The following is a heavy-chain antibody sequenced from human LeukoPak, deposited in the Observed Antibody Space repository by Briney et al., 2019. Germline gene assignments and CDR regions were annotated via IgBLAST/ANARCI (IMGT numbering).Heavy chain of an antibody. Sequence: GGSLRLSCAASGFTFTSYALSWVRQAPEKGLEWVSVISGSGNNTYYADSVKGRFTISRDNSKNTLYLQMNSLRAEDTALYYCAKDNAEGYDPNPFDYWGQGTLVTVSS. D-gene: IGHD5-12*01. V-gene: IGHV3-23*01. CDR3: AKDNAEGYDPNPFDY. CDR2: ISGSGNNT. J-gene: IGHJ4*02. CDR1: GFTFTSYA.